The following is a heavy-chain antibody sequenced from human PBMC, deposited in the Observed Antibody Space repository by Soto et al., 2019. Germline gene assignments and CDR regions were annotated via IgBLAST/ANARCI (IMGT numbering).Heavy chain of an antibody. D-gene: IGHD5-12*01. CDR2: IIPVFGTT. Sequence: SVKVSCKAPGGTCKNNGISCVLQSPLHWLEWMGGIIPVFGTTNYAQKFQGRLTITADDFTSTAYMELSSLRYEDTAVYYCARENGVAVATILYYFDYWGPGTLVTVSS. V-gene: IGHV1-69*13. J-gene: IGHJ4*02. CDR3: ARENGVAVATILYYFDY. CDR1: GGTCKNNG.